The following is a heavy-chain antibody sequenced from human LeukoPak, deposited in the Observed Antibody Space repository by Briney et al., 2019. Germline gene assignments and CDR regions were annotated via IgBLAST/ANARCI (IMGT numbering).Heavy chain of an antibody. CDR3: AKIGWELQRDAFDI. D-gene: IGHD1-26*01. V-gene: IGHV3-30*18. CDR2: ISYDGSNK. J-gene: IGHJ3*02. Sequence: GGSLRLSCAASGFTFSSYGMHWVSQAPGKGLEWVAVISYDGSNKYYADSVKGRFTISRDNSKNTLYLQMNSLRAEDTAVYYCAKIGWELQRDAFDIWGQGTMVTVSS. CDR1: GFTFSSYG.